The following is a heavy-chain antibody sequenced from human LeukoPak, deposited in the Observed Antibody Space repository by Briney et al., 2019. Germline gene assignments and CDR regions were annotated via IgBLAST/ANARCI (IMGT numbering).Heavy chain of an antibody. CDR2: ISDSGSNT. CDR3: AKAGIVGATTNFDY. CDR1: GFTFSRYA. Sequence: PGGSLRLSCAASGFTFSRYAMSWVRQAPGKGLEWVSTISDSGSNTYYADSVKGRFTISRDNSKNTLYLQMNSLRAEDTAVYYCAKAGIVGATTNFDYWGQGILVTVSS. J-gene: IGHJ4*02. V-gene: IGHV3-23*01. D-gene: IGHD1-26*01.